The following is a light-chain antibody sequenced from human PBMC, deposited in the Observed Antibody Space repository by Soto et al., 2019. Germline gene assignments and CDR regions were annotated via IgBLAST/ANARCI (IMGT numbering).Light chain of an antibody. CDR2: KAS. J-gene: IGKJ1*01. CDR1: QSISSW. V-gene: IGKV1-5*03. Sequence: DLQMTQSPSTLSASVGDRVIITCRASQSISSWLAWYQQKPGKAPNLLIYKASALKSGVPSRFSGSGSGTEFTPTISSLQPDDFATYYCQQYDSDSWTFGQGTKVEIK. CDR3: QQYDSDSWT.